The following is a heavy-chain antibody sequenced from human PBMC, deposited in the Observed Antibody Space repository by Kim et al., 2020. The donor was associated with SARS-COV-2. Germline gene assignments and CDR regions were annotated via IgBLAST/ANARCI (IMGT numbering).Heavy chain of an antibody. Sequence: GGSLRLSCAASGFTFRTFGMGWVRQSPGQGLEWVSGLGDSHSPTMYADSVKGRFTISRDNSKNTVFLQMSSLRAEDTAVYYCVERYDTLWIFETWCQGTL. CDR1: GFTFRTFG. CDR2: LGDSHSPT. D-gene: IGHD3-22*01. CDR3: VERYDTLWIFET. J-gene: IGHJ5*02. V-gene: IGHV3-23*01.